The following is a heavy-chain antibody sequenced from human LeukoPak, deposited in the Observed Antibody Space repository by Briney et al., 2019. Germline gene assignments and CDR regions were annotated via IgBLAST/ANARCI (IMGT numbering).Heavy chain of an antibody. V-gene: IGHV1-2*02. CDR2: INPNSGGT. CDR1: GYTFTGYY. J-gene: IGHJ4*02. Sequence: ALVKVSCKASGYTFTGYYMHWVRQAPGQGLEWMGWINPNSGGTNYAQKFQGRVTMTRDTSISTAYMELSRLRSDDTAVYYCARDRPRYSSSWNDYWGQGTLVTVSS. CDR3: ARDRPRYSSSWNDY. D-gene: IGHD6-13*01.